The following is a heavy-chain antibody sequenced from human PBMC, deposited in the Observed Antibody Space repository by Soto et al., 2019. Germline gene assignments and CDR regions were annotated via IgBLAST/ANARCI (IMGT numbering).Heavy chain of an antibody. CDR1: GFSLSTSGVG. Sequence: QITLKESGPTLVKPTQTLTLTCTFSGFSLSTSGVGVGWIRQPPGKALKWLALIYWDDDKRYSPSLKSRLTITKDTSKNQVVLTMTNMDPVDTAPYYCAHRRWELLFDYWCQGTLVTVSS. CDR3: AHRRWELLFDY. CDR2: IYWDDDK. J-gene: IGHJ4*02. D-gene: IGHD1-26*01. V-gene: IGHV2-5*02.